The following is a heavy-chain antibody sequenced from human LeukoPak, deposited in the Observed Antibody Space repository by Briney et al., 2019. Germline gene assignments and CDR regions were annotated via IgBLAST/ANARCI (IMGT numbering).Heavy chain of an antibody. J-gene: IGHJ4*02. CDR1: GFRFSTYA. Sequence: GGSLRLSCAASGFRFSTYAIHWVRQAPGQGLEWMGWINPNSGGTNYAQKFQGRVTMTRDTSISTAYMELSRLRSDDTAVYYCAKGPHGAGYYDSSGYWENYFDYWGQGTLVIVSS. CDR3: AKGPHGAGYYDSSGYWENYFDY. V-gene: IGHV1-2*02. D-gene: IGHD3-22*01. CDR2: INPNSGGT.